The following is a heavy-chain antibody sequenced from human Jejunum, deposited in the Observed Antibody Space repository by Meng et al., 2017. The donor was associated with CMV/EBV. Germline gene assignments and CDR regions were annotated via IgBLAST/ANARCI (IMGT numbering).Heavy chain of an antibody. CDR1: GGSFSGYY. D-gene: IGHD3-22*01. CDR3: ARGNYDSSGYYLDY. V-gene: IGHV4-34*01. CDR2: INHSRGT. Sequence: QVHVQQWGAGLLKPSGTQSPTCAVYGGSFSGYYWSWIRQPPGKGLEWIGEINHSRGTKYNPSLKSRVTISADTSKNQFSLKLTSVTAADTAVYYCARGNYDSSGYYLDYWGQGTLVTVSS. J-gene: IGHJ4*02.